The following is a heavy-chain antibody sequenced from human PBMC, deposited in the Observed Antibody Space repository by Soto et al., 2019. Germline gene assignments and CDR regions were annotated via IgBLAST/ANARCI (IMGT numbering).Heavy chain of an antibody. CDR2: ISGSGGST. D-gene: IGHD5-12*01. CDR1: GFTFRSYA. CDR3: GALWGWLRSSGSFSDY. Sequence: GGSLRLSCAASGFTFRSYAMSWVRQAPGKGLEWVSAISGSGGSTYYADSVKGRFTISRDNSKNTLYLQMNSLRAEDTAVYYCGALWGWLRSSGSFSDYWCQGTLVTVSS. J-gene: IGHJ4*02. V-gene: IGHV3-23*01.